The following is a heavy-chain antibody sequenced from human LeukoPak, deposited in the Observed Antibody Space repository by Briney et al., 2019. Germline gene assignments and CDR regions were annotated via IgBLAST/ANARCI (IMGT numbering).Heavy chain of an antibody. D-gene: IGHD5-18*01. CDR1: GGSISSGGYY. CDR3: ARDTAISYYDY. CDR2: IYYSGST. V-gene: IGHV4-31*03. J-gene: IGHJ4*02. Sequence: PSETLSLTCTVSGGSISSGGYYWSWIRQHPGKGLEWIGYIYYSGSTYYNPSLKSRVTISVDTSKNQFSLKLSSVTAADMAVYYCARDTAISYYDYWGQGTLVTVSS.